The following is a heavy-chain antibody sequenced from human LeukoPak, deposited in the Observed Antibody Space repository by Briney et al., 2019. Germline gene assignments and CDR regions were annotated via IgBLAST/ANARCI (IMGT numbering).Heavy chain of an antibody. Sequence: GGSLRLSCAASGFTFSTYWMHWVRQAPGKGLEWVSGINWNGGSTGYADSVKGRFTISRDNAKNSLYLQMNSLRAEDTALYYCARVRSPLYSSSWSRSEYYFDYWGQGTLVTVSS. CDR3: ARVRSPLYSSSWSRSEYYFDY. CDR1: GFTFSTYW. D-gene: IGHD6-13*01. CDR2: INWNGGST. J-gene: IGHJ4*02. V-gene: IGHV3-20*04.